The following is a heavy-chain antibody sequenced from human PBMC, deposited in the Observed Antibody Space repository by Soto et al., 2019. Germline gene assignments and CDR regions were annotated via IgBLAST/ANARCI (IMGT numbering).Heavy chain of an antibody. CDR3: ARFWYNNNCFDP. Sequence: QVQLVQSGAEVKKPGSSVKVSCKASGGTFSSYTISWVRQAPGQGLEWMGRIIPILGIANYAQKFQGRVTITADKSTSTAYMELSSLRSEDTAVYYSARFWYNNNCFDPWCQGTLVTVSS. J-gene: IGHJ5*02. V-gene: IGHV1-69*02. CDR2: IIPILGIA. D-gene: IGHD1-20*01. CDR1: GGTFSSYT.